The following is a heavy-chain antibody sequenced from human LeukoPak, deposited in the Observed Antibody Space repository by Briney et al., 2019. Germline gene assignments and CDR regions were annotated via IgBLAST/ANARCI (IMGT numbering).Heavy chain of an antibody. CDR3: ARDDGGSGWYRFDP. D-gene: IGHD6-19*01. Sequence: ASVTGSCTASGYTSTSYYMHWVRQAPVHGLEWMGIINPSGGSTSYAQKVQGRVTMTRDTSTSTVYMELSSLRSEDTAVYYCARDDGGSGWYRFDPWGQGTLVTVSS. CDR2: INPSGGST. V-gene: IGHV1-46*01. J-gene: IGHJ5*02. CDR1: GYTSTSYY.